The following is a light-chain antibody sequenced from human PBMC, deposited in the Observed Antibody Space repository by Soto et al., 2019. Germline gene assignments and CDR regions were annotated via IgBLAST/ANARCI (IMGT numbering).Light chain of an antibody. V-gene: IGLV2-23*01. J-gene: IGLJ1*01. CDR1: SSDVGSYNL. CDR3: CSYAGSSTFYYV. CDR2: EGS. Sequence: QSVLTQPASVSGSPGQSITISCTGTSSDVGSYNLVSWYQQHPGKAPKLMIYEGSKRPSGVSNRFSGSKSGYTASLTISGLQAEEEADYYCCSYAGSSTFYYVFGTGTKVTVL.